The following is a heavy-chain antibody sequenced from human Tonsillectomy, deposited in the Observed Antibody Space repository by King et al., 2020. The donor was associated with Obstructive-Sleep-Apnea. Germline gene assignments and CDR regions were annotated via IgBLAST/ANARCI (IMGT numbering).Heavy chain of an antibody. Sequence: VQLVESGGGLVRPGGSLRLSCQASTFTFSDHYMDWVRQAPGKGLEWVGRVRNKVNGYVTQYAASVKGRFTISRDDSQNSLHLQMNGLKIEDTAVYYCAREGLPATAILGAFDIWGQGTMVTVSS. D-gene: IGHD2-2*02. V-gene: IGHV3-72*01. CDR2: VRNKVNGYVT. CDR3: AREGLPATAILGAFDI. J-gene: IGHJ3*02. CDR1: TFTFSDHY.